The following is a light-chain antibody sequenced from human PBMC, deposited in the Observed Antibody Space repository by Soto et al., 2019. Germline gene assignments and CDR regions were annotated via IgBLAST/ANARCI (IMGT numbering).Light chain of an antibody. CDR3: CSYAGSYTDV. CDR2: DVS. CDR1: SSDVGGYNY. V-gene: IGLV2-11*01. Sequence: QSALTQPRSVSGSPGQSVTISCTGTSSDVGGYNYVSWYQQHPGKAPKLMIYDVSKRPSGVPDRFSGSKSGNTASLTISGLQAEAEADYYCCSYAGSYTDVFGTGTKLTVL. J-gene: IGLJ1*01.